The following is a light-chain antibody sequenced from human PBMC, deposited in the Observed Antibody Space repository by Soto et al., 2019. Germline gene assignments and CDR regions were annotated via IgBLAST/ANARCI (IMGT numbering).Light chain of an antibody. J-gene: IGKJ4*01. CDR2: DAS. CDR1: QSISSY. CDR3: QQRSSWPLT. Sequence: EIVLTQSPATLSLSPGERATLSCRASQSISSYLAWYQQKRGQAPRLLIYDASNRDTGIPARFSGSGSGTDFTLTISSLETEDFAVYYCQQRSSWPLTFGGGTKVEIK. V-gene: IGKV3-11*01.